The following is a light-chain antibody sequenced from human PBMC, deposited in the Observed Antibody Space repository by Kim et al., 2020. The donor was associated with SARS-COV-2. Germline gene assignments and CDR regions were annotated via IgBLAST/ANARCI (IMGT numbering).Light chain of an antibody. J-gene: IGKJ4*01. CDR3: QQYNNWPPIT. CDR1: QSINNN. V-gene: IGKV3-15*01. CDR2: GAS. Sequence: SPGERPTLSCRASQSINNNLAWYQHKHGQAPRLLIYGASTRATGIPARFSGSGSGTEFSLTISSLQSEDFALYYCQQYNNWPPITFGGGTKVVI.